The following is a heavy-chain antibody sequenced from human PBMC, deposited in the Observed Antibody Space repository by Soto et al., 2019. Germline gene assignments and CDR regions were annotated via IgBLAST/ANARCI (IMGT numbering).Heavy chain of an antibody. J-gene: IGHJ5*02. CDR1: GYTFTTHG. CDR3: ARDLGFCRSGARYREWFAP. CDR2: VRGDNGHT. V-gene: IGHV1-18*01. D-gene: IGHD2-2*01. Sequence: QVQLVQSGAEVKKPGASVKVSCKASGYTFTTHGISWVRQVPGQGLEWMGWVRGDNGHTNYAQSFQGRVTMTTDTYTNTAYLDLRRLRSDATAVYDCARDLGFCRSGARYREWFAPGGQGTLVTVSS.